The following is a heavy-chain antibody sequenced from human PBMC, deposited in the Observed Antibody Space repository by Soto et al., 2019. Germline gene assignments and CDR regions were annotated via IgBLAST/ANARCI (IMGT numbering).Heavy chain of an antibody. Sequence: QVQLQQSGPGLVKPSETLSLTCTVSSGPSSSHNWGWIRQPPGRGLEWIGYVYYTGGTSYNPSLKSRVTISADSSTNHISLTLSSVTAADTAVYYCVRQGIGNLPGLVDVWGQGTPVSVSS. CDR3: VRQGIGNLPGLVDV. D-gene: IGHD1-1*01. V-gene: IGHV4-59*08. CDR2: VYYTGGT. CDR1: SGPSSSHN. J-gene: IGHJ6*02.